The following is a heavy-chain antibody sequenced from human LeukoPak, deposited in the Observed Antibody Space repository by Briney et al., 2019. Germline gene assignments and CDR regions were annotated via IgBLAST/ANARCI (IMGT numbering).Heavy chain of an antibody. CDR2: ISGSGGST. D-gene: IGHD3-10*01. J-gene: IGHJ4*02. Sequence: PGGSLRLSCAASGFTFSGYAMTWVRQAPGKGLEWVSGISGSGGSTYYADSVKGRFTISRDNFKNTLHQQVSSLRAEDTAVYYCAKILVDYYGSGNYYNRAYFDYWGQGTLVTVSS. V-gene: IGHV3-23*01. CDR3: AKILVDYYGSGNYYNRAYFDY. CDR1: GFTFSGYA.